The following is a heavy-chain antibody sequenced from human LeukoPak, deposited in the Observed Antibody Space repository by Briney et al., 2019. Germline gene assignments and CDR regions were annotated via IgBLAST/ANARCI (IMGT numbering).Heavy chain of an antibody. CDR3: AREDSTTGYGMDV. J-gene: IGHJ6*04. V-gene: IGHV4-59*01. CDR2: IYYSGST. D-gene: IGHD6-13*01. Sequence: PSETLSLTCTDSGGSISSYYWSWIRQPPGKGLEWIGYIYYSGSTNYNPSLKSRITISVDTSKNQFSLKLSSVTAADTAVYYCAREDSTTGYGMDVWGKGTTVTVSS. CDR1: GGSISSYY.